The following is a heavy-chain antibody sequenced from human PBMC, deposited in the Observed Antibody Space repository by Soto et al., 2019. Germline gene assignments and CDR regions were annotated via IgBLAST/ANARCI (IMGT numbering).Heavy chain of an antibody. CDR2: IYYTGTT. CDR1: GAPISSGGYY. Sequence: QVQLQESGPGLVKPSQTLSLTCTVSGAPISSGGYYWSWIRQHPGKGLEWIGYIYYTGTTFYNPSLKSRVFMSLDTSKNHFSLNLSPVTAADTAVFYCAGGKNYPVPFDYWGQGTLVTASS. V-gene: IGHV4-31*03. D-gene: IGHD2-15*01. CDR3: AGGKNYPVPFDY. J-gene: IGHJ4*02.